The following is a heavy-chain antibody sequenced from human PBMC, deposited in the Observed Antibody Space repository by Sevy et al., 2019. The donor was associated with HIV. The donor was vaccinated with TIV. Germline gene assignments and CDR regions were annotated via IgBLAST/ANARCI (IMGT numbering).Heavy chain of an antibody. Sequence: GGSLRLSCAASGFTFSDYWMTWVRQAPGKGLEWVANIKEDGSEKYYVDSVKGRFTVSSDNAKNSLYLQMNSLRVEDTAVFYCARDRDCSGGRCYSGWFDPWGQGTLVTVSS. V-gene: IGHV3-7*01. D-gene: IGHD2-15*01. CDR1: GFTFSDYW. CDR2: IKEDGSEK. CDR3: ARDRDCSGGRCYSGWFDP. J-gene: IGHJ5*02.